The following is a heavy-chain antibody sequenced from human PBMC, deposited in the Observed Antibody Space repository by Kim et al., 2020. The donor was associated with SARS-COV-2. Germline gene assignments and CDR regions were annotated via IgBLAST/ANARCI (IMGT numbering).Heavy chain of an antibody. V-gene: IGHV3-21*01. CDR2: ITFSTDI. CDR1: GFTFSIYS. CDR3: ARVDGPLDV. J-gene: IGHJ6*02. Sequence: GGSLRLSCAASGFTFSIYSMNWVRQAPGKGVEWVASITFSTDIYYADSVKGRFTISRDNAKNSLYLQMHSLRAEDTAVYYCARVDGPLDVWGQGTTVTVSS.